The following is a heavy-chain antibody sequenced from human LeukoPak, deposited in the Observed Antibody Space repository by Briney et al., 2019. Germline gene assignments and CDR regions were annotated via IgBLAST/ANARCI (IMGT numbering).Heavy chain of an antibody. CDR3: ARDHWLLSSKTWYYYGMDV. CDR2: ISNSGSP. J-gene: IGHJ6*02. D-gene: IGHD3-9*01. Sequence: PSETLSLTCTVSGGSISNYYWSWIRQPPGKGLEWIGYISNSGSPDYSPSLKSRVTISADTSKNQLSLILRSVTAADTAVYYCARDHWLLSSKTWYYYGMDVWGQGTTVTVSS. CDR1: GGSISNYY. V-gene: IGHV4-59*01.